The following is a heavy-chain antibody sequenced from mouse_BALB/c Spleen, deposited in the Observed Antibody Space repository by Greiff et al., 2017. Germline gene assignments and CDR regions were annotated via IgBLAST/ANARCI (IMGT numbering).Heavy chain of an antibody. CDR1: GFTFSSYT. J-gene: IGHJ1*01. D-gene: IGHD2-4*01. V-gene: IGHV5-6-4*01. CDR2: ISSGGSYT. CDR3: TGDYDYYWYFDV. Sequence: EVKLVESGGGLVKPGGSLKLSCAASGFTFSSYTMSWVRQTPEKRLEWVATISSGGSYTYYPDSVKGRFTISRDNAKNTLYLQMSSLKSEDTAMYYCTGDYDYYWYFDVWGAGTTVTVSS.